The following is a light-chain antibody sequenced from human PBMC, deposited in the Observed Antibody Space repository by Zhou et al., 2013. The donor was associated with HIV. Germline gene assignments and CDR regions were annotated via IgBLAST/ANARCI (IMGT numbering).Light chain of an antibody. Sequence: DIQLTQSPSFLSASVGDRVTITCRASQGISSYLAWYQQKPGKAPKLLIYAASTLPSGVPSRFSGSGSGTEFTLTISSLQPEDFATYYCQQLNSYLFTFGPGTKVDI. CDR3: QQLNSYLFT. CDR2: AAS. V-gene: IGKV1-9*01. J-gene: IGKJ3*01. CDR1: QGISSY.